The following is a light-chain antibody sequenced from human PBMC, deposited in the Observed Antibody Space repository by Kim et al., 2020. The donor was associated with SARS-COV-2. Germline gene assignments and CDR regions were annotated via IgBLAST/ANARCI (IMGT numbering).Light chain of an antibody. CDR3: LLSYSDSRV. Sequence: PVWTVTLTCDSSTGAVTSGHFPYWFQQKPGQAPRTLIYDTGNRHSWTPARFSGSLLGGKAALTLSAAQAEDEADYYCLLSYSDSRVFGGGTQLTVL. J-gene: IGLJ2*01. V-gene: IGLV7-46*01. CDR2: DTG. CDR1: TGAVTSGHF.